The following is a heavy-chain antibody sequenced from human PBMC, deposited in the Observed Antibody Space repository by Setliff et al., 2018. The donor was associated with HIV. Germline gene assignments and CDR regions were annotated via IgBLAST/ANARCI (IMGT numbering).Heavy chain of an antibody. D-gene: IGHD4-17*01. Sequence: GASVKVSCKASGYTLTDYYMHWVRQVPGRGLEWMGWIMPNSGGTDYAQKFRGRITMSRDTSLISRTRDRPITTVYMELARLTSDDTALYYCVRDKRNYGGRGLAYWGQGTLVTVSS. CDR1: GYTLTDYY. J-gene: IGHJ4*02. CDR3: VRDKRNYGGRGLAY. CDR2: IMPNSGGT. V-gene: IGHV1-2*02.